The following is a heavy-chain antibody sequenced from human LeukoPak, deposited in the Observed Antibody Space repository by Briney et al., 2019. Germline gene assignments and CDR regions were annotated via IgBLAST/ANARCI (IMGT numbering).Heavy chain of an antibody. CDR3: AREVLRFLEWSSYYFDY. V-gene: IGHV4-4*02. J-gene: IGHJ4*02. CDR1: GGSISSSNW. D-gene: IGHD3-3*01. CDR2: IYHSGST. Sequence: PSGTLSLTCAVSGGSISSSNWWSWVRQPPGKGLEWIGEIYHSGSTNYNPSLKSRVTISVDKSKNQFSLKLSSVTAADTAVYYCAREVLRFLEWSSYYFDYWGQGTLVTVSS.